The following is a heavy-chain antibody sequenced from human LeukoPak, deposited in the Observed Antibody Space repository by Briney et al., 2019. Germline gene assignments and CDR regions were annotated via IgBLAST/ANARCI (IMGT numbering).Heavy chain of an antibody. Sequence: PSETLSRTCAVYGGSFSGYYWSWIRQPPGKGLEWIGVINHSGSTNYNTSLKSRVAISVDTSKNQFSLKLSSVTAADTAVYYCARGQLTGYYYMDVWGKGTTVTASS. CDR2: INHSGST. CDR1: GGSFSGYY. J-gene: IGHJ6*03. V-gene: IGHV4-34*01. D-gene: IGHD1-1*01. CDR3: ARGQLTGYYYMDV.